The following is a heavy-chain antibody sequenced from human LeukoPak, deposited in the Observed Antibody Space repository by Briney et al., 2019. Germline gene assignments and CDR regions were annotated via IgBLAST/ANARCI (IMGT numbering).Heavy chain of an antibody. CDR2: IYIGDSDT. V-gene: IGHV5-51*01. J-gene: IGHJ3*01. CDR3: ARTFGTSDAFDV. Sequence: GESLKISCKGSGYTFTTYWIAWVRQMPGKGLECMGIIYIGDSDTRYSPSFQGPVTISADKSINTAYLQWSSLKASDTAMYYCARTFGTSDAFDVWGQGSMVTVSS. D-gene: IGHD2/OR15-2a*01. CDR1: GYTFTTYW.